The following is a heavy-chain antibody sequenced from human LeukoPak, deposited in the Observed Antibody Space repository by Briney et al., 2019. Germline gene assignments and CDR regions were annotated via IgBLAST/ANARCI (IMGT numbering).Heavy chain of an antibody. CDR2: VSASGGST. CDR3: AKVRVYGSGAFDY. D-gene: IGHD3-10*01. V-gene: IGHV3-23*01. J-gene: IGHJ4*02. CDR1: GFTFSAYA. Sequence: GGSLRLSCEASGFTFSAYAMTWVRQAPGEGLEWVSTVSASGGSTYYADSVKGRFTISRDNSKNTLYLQMNSLRAEDTAVYYCAKVRVYGSGAFDYWGQGTLVTVSS.